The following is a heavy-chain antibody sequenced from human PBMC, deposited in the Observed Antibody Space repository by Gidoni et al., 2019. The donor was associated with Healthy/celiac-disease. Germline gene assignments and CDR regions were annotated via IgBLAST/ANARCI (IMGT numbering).Heavy chain of an antibody. CDR3: AREHITMVRGVTYYYYYGMDV. D-gene: IGHD3-10*01. CDR2: IYYSGST. V-gene: IGHV4-31*03. J-gene: IGHJ6*02. CDR1: GGSIRSGGSY. Sequence: QVQLQESGPGLVKPSQTLSLTCTVSGGSIRSGGSYWSWIRQHPGKGLEWIGYIYYSGSTYYNPALKSRVTISVDTSKNQFSLKLSSVTVADTAVYYCAREHITMVRGVTYYYYYGMDVWGQGTTVTVSS.